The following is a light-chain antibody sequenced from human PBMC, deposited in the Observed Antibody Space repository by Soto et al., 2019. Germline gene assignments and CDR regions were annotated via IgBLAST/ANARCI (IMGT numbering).Light chain of an antibody. V-gene: IGKV1-17*01. CDR2: AAS. CDR1: QDIQNA. CDR3: QQYNSYST. Sequence: VDRVTITCPASQDIQNALGWYQQKPGKAPKRLIYAASSLQSGVPSRFSGSGSGTEFTLTISSLQPDDFAAYYCQQYNSYSTFGQGTKVDI. J-gene: IGKJ1*01.